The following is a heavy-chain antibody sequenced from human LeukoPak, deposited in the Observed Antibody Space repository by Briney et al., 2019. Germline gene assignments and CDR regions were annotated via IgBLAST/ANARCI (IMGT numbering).Heavy chain of an antibody. D-gene: IGHD3-3*01. J-gene: IGHJ5*02. V-gene: IGHV4-61*08. CDR1: GGSISSGGYY. CDR2: IHYSGNT. Sequence: PSETLSLTCTVSGGSISSGGYYWSWIRQHPGKGLEWIGYIHYSGNTNYNPSLKSRVTMSVDTSKNRFSLILTSVTAADTAVYYCARHPNAVTIFEVAESWFDPWGQGILVTVSS. CDR3: ARHPNAVTIFEVAESWFDP.